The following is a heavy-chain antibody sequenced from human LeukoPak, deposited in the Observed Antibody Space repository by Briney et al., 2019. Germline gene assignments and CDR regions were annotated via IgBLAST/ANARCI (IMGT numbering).Heavy chain of an antibody. Sequence: QPGGSLRLSCAATGVTFSNYVMGWARQAPGKGLQWVSTIGPNGVSTNYADSVKGRFTISRDNSKDMLYLQMNSLRAEDTAVYYCSKDRRVNYYGSGNSFDYWGQGTLVTVSS. CDR2: IGPNGVST. D-gene: IGHD3-10*01. J-gene: IGHJ4*02. CDR3: SKDRRVNYYGSGNSFDY. CDR1: GVTFSNYV. V-gene: IGHV3-23*01.